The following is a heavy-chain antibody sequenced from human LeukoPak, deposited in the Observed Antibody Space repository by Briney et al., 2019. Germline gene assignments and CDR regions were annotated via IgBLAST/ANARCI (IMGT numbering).Heavy chain of an antibody. CDR1: GDSISSDY. Sequence: SSETLSLTCTVSGDSISSDYWSWIRQPPGKGLEWIGYIYRFGNTDYNPSLMRRVTISLDTSKKQLSLNLTPVTAADTAVYYCAGRGQRYFRDWGQGTLVTVSS. CDR3: AGRGQRYFRD. CDR2: IYRFGNT. V-gene: IGHV4-4*08. J-gene: IGHJ1*01.